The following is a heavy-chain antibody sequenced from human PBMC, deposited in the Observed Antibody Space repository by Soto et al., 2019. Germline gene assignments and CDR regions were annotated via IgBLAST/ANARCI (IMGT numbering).Heavy chain of an antibody. Sequence: SATLSLTCTVSGGSISSGDYYWSWIRQPPGKGLEWIGYIYYSGSTYYNPSLKSRVTISVDTSKNQFSLKLSSVTAADTAVYYCARVRFWSGYFFDYWGQGTLVTVSS. CDR3: ARVRFWSGYFFDY. D-gene: IGHD3-3*01. CDR2: IYYSGST. J-gene: IGHJ4*02. CDR1: GGSISSGDYY. V-gene: IGHV4-30-4*01.